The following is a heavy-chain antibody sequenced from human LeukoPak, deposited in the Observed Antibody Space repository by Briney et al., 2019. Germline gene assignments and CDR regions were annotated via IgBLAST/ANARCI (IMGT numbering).Heavy chain of an antibody. CDR2: ISSSSSYI. V-gene: IGHV3-21*01. D-gene: IGHD2-2*01. CDR3: ARDLCSSTSCPRYYGMDV. CDR1: GFTFSSYS. Sequence: GGSLRLSCAASGFTFSSYSMNWVRQAPGKGLEWVSSISSSSSYIYYADSVKGRFTISRDNAKNSLYLQMNSLRAEDAAVYYCARDLCSSTSCPRYYGMDVWGQGTTVTVSS. J-gene: IGHJ6*02.